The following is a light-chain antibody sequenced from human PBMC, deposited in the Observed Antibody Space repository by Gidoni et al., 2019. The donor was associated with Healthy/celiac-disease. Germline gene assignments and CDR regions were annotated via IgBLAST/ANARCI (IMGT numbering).Light chain of an antibody. J-gene: IGLJ3*02. CDR2: EVS. CDR1: SSDVGSYNL. Sequence: QSALTQPASVSGSPGQSITTSCTGTSSDVGSYNLVSWYQQHPGKAPKLMIYEVSNRPSGVSNRFSGSKSGNTASLTISGLQAEDEADYYCSSYSSTDTWVFGGGTKLTVL. CDR3: SSYSSTDTWV. V-gene: IGLV2-14*02.